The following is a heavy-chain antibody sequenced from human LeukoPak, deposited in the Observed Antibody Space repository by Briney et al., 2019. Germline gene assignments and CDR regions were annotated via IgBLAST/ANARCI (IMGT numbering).Heavy chain of an antibody. CDR3: ARDVYYYDSSGYKGGFDY. J-gene: IGHJ4*02. Sequence: ASVKVSCKASGYTFINYGISWVRQAPGQGLEWMGWISGYNGNTRYAQKFQGRVTLTRDTSTGTAYMELRSLRSDDTAVYYCARDVYYYDSSGYKGGFDYWGQGTLVTVSS. CDR1: GYTFINYG. V-gene: IGHV1-18*01. D-gene: IGHD3-22*01. CDR2: ISGYNGNT.